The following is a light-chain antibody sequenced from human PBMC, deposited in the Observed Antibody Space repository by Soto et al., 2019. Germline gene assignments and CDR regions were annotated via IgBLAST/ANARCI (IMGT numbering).Light chain of an antibody. Sequence: QSVLTQPASVSGSPGQSITISCTGTSSDVGAYNYVSWYQQQSGKAPKLLIHEVSNRPSGVSNRFSGSKSGNTASLTISGLQAEDEADYYCSSFTTSRAYVFGIGTKGTVL. CDR2: EVS. V-gene: IGLV2-14*01. J-gene: IGLJ1*01. CDR3: SSFTTSRAYV. CDR1: SSDVGAYNY.